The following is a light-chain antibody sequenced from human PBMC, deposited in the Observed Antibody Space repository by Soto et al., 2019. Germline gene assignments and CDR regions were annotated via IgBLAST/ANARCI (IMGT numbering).Light chain of an antibody. V-gene: IGKV3-15*01. CDR3: QYYNNWPPYT. CDR2: GAI. J-gene: IGKJ2*01. Sequence: EIVMTQSPATLSVSPGERATLSCRASQSVSTNLAWYQQRPGQAPRLLIYGAITRTIGIPARFSGSGSGTEFTLAIRSLQSEDFAVSYSQYYNNWPPYTFLQGTKLEIK. CDR1: QSVSTN.